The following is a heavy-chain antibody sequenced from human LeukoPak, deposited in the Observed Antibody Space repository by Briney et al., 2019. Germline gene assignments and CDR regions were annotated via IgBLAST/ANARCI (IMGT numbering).Heavy chain of an antibody. J-gene: IGHJ5*02. Sequence: SETLSLTCTVSGGSIGSYYWSWIRQPPGKGLEWIGYIYYSGSTNYSPSLKSRVTISVDTSKNQFSLKLSSVTAADTAVYYCARDYYGSGSYSAWFDPWGQGTLVTVSS. V-gene: IGHV4-59*01. D-gene: IGHD3-10*01. CDR2: IYYSGST. CDR3: ARDYYGSGSYSAWFDP. CDR1: GGSIGSYY.